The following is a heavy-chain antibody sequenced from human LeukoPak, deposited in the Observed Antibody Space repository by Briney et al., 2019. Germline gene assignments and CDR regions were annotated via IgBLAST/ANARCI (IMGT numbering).Heavy chain of an antibody. CDR3: ARYTRSLNGGGWFDP. Sequence: SETLSLTCTVSGGSISSSSYYWGWIRQPPGKGLEWIGSIYYSGSTYYNPSLKSRVTISVDTSKNQFSLKLSSVTAADTAVYYCARYTRSLNGGGWFDPWGQGTLVTVSS. D-gene: IGHD2-21*01. V-gene: IGHV4-39*01. CDR1: GGSISSSSYY. CDR2: IYYSGST. J-gene: IGHJ5*02.